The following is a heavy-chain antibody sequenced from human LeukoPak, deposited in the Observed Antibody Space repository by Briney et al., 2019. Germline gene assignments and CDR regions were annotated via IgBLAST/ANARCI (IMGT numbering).Heavy chain of an antibody. CDR1: GYTFTSYG. CDR2: ISAYNVNT. J-gene: IGHJ4*02. CDR3: ARGRLRYLDWTRAYSDC. Sequence: GASVKVSCKASGYTFTSYGINWVRQAPGQELEWMGWISAYNVNTIYAQTPQDRLTMTTDTSTSTAYMELRSLRSDDTVVYYCARGRLRYLDWTRAYSDCWGQGTLVTVSS. V-gene: IGHV1-18*01. D-gene: IGHD3-9*01.